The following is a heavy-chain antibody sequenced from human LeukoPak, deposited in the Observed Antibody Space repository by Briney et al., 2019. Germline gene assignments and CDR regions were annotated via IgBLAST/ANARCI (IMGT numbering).Heavy chain of an antibody. Sequence: GGSLRLSCAASGFTFSSYWMNWVLQAPGKGLEWVSYISSSSSTIYYADSVKGRFTISRDNAKNSLYLQMNSLRAKDTAVYYCARELLTGAMDYWGQGTLVTVSS. V-gene: IGHV3-48*04. CDR3: ARELLTGAMDY. D-gene: IGHD1-20*01. J-gene: IGHJ4*02. CDR2: ISSSSSTI. CDR1: GFTFSSYW.